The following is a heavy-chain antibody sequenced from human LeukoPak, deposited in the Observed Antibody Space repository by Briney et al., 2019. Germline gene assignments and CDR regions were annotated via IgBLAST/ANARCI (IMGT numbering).Heavy chain of an antibody. V-gene: IGHV1-2*06. CDR1: GYTFTSYD. J-gene: IGHJ6*03. Sequence: ASVKVSCKASGYTFTSYDIHWVRQAPGQGLEWMGRINPNSGSTNYAQKFQGRVTMTRDTSTSTAYMELSRLRSDDTAVYYCARGDVLRYLHEFYYIGVWGKGTTGNGSS. CDR3: ARGDVLRYLHEFYYIGV. CDR2: INPNSGST. D-gene: IGHD3-9*01.